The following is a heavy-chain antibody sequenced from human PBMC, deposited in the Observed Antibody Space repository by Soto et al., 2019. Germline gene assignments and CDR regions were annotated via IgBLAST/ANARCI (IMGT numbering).Heavy chain of an antibody. CDR1: GFTFSDYY. CDR3: ARAKGYYHTSASDS. Sequence: GGSLRLSCAASGFTFSDYYMSWIRQAPGKGLEWISYISSNSNYKNHADSVRGRFTISRDNAKNSLYLQMNSLRAEDTAVYYCARAKGYYHTSASDSWGQGTLVTVSS. V-gene: IGHV3-11*06. J-gene: IGHJ4*02. D-gene: IGHD3-22*01. CDR2: ISSNSNYK.